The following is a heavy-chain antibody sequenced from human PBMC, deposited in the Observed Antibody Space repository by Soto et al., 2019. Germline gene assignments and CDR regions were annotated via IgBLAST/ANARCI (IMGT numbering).Heavy chain of an antibody. CDR3: ARAMVVTAIPGYYYYGMDV. Sequence: GGSLRLSCAASGFTFSSYGMHWVRQAPGKGLEWVAVIWYDGSNKYYADSVKGRFTISRDNSKNTLYLQMNSLRAEDTAVYYCARAMVVTAIPGYYYYGMDVWGQGTTVTVSS. D-gene: IGHD2-21*02. V-gene: IGHV3-33*01. CDR1: GFTFSSYG. CDR2: IWYDGSNK. J-gene: IGHJ6*02.